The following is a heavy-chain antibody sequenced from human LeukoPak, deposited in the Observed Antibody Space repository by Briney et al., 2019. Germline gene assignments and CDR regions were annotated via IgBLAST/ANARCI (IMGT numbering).Heavy chain of an antibody. CDR2: ISGSGGST. CDR1: GFTVSSNY. CDR3: AKSEFHSAAGDY. J-gene: IGHJ4*02. V-gene: IGHV3-23*01. D-gene: IGHD6-13*01. Sequence: GGSLRLSGAASGFTVSSNYMSWVRQAPGKGLEWVSAISGSGGSTYYADSVKGRFTISRDNSKNTLYLQMNSLRAEDTAVYYCAKSEFHSAAGDYWGQGTLVTVSS.